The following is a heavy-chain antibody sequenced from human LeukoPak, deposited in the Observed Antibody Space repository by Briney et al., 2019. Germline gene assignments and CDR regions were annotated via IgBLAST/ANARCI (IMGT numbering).Heavy chain of an antibody. CDR3: ARDRLLSRLLWFGELRDFDY. D-gene: IGHD3-10*01. Sequence: SETLSLTCTVSGGSISSYYWSWIRQPAGKGLEWIGRIYTSGSTNYNPSLKSRVTMSVDTSKNQFSLKLSSVTAADTAVYYCARDRLLSRLLWFGELRDFDYWGQGTLVTVSS. J-gene: IGHJ4*02. CDR2: IYTSGST. V-gene: IGHV4-4*07. CDR1: GGSISSYY.